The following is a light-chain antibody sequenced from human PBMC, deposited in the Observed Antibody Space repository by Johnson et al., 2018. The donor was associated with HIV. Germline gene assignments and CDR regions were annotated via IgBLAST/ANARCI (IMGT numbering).Light chain of an antibody. V-gene: IGLV1-51*01. CDR2: DNN. CDR3: GTWDSSLSAARV. CDR1: SSNIGNNY. Sequence: QFVFTQPPSVSAAPGQKVTISCSGSSSNIGNNYVSWYQQLPGTAPKLLIYDNNKRPSGIPDRFSGSKSGTSATLGITGLQTGDEADYYCGTWDSSLSAARVFGPGTKVTVL. J-gene: IGLJ1*01.